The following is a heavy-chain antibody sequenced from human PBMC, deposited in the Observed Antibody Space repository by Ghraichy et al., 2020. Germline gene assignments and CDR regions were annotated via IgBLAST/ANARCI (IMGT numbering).Heavy chain of an antibody. J-gene: IGHJ4*02. CDR3: AREKQPGGAAAGTGY. CDR1: GFIFSGYW. Sequence: GGSLRLSCAASGFIFSGYWMSWVRQAPGKGLEWVANIKKDGSEKYYVDSVKGRFTISRDNAKNSLYLQMNSLRAEDTAVYYCAREKQPGGAAAGTGYWGQGTLVTVSS. CDR2: IKKDGSEK. V-gene: IGHV3-7*01. D-gene: IGHD6-13*01.